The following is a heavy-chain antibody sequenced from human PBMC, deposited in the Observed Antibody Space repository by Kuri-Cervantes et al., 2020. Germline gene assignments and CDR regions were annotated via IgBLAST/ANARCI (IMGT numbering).Heavy chain of an antibody. V-gene: IGHV4-31*03. CDR3: ARDYGGNSLLTFLDY. CDR1: GGSISSGGYY. Sequence: LRLSCTVSGGSISSGGYYWSWIRQHPGKGLEWIGYIYYSGSTYYNPSLKSRVTISVDTSKNQSSLKLSSVTAADTAVYYCARDYGGNSLLTFLDYWGQGTLVTVSS. D-gene: IGHD4-23*01. J-gene: IGHJ4*02. CDR2: IYYSGST.